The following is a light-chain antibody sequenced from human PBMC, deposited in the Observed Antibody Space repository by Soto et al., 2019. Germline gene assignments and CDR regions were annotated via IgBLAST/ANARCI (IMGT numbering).Light chain of an antibody. Sequence: EIVLTQSPGTLSLSPGERATLSCRASQSVSSSYLAWYQQKPGQAPRLLIYGASSRAPGIPDRFSGSGSGTDFALTISRLEPEDFAVYYCQQYASSPPKAFGQGTKLEIK. CDR2: GAS. CDR1: QSVSSSY. J-gene: IGKJ2*01. V-gene: IGKV3-20*01. CDR3: QQYASSPPKA.